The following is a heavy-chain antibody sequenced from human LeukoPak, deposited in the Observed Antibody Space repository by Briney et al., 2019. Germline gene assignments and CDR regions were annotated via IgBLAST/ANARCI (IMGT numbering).Heavy chain of an antibody. J-gene: IGHJ3*02. CDR1: GYTFTGYY. Sequence: GASVKVSCKASGYTFTGYYMHWVRQAPGQGLEWMGGIIPIFGTANYAQKFQGRVTITTDESTSTAHMELSSLRSEDTAVYNCARGLLVPDAFGIWGQGTMVTVSS. D-gene: IGHD3-10*01. CDR2: IIPIFGTA. CDR3: ARGLLVPDAFGI. V-gene: IGHV1-69*05.